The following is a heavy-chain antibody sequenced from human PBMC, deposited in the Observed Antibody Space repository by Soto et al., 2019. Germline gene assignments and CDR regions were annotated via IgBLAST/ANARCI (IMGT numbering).Heavy chain of an antibody. Sequence: SETLSLTCGVSGGTIRSPDWWTWVRQPPGKGLEWIGEIFQSGSTNYTPSLESRVTISVDKSKNQFSLTLTSVTAADTAVYFCARGRGRYSSGWSWFDPWGQGILVTVAS. V-gene: IGHV4-4*02. J-gene: IGHJ5*02. CDR2: IFQSGST. CDR3: ARGRGRYSSGWSWFDP. CDR1: GGTIRSPDW. D-gene: IGHD6-19*01.